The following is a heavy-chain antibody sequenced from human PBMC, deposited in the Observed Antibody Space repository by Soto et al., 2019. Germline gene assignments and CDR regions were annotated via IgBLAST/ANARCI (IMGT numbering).Heavy chain of an antibody. V-gene: IGHV3-30*18. CDR3: ANWDRPAVTHYYYYYMDV. CDR1: GFTFSSYG. Sequence: GGSLRLSCAASGFTFSSYGMHWVRQAPGKGLEWVAVISYDGSNKYYADSVKGRFTISRDNSKNTLYLQMNSLRAEDTAVYYCANWDRPAVTHYYYYYMDVWGKGTTVTVSS. J-gene: IGHJ6*03. CDR2: ISYDGSNK. D-gene: IGHD6-13*01.